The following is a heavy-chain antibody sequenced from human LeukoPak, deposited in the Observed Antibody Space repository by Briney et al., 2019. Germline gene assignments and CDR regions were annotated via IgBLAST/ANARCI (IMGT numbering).Heavy chain of an antibody. Sequence: SVKVSCKASGGTFSSYAISWVRQAPGQGLEWMGGIIPIFGTANYAQKFQGRVTITTDESTSTAYMELSSLRSEDTAVYYCARAYYSNDYYYYHMDVWGKGTTVTVSS. CDR1: GGTFSSYA. CDR3: ARAYYSNDYYYYHMDV. J-gene: IGHJ6*03. D-gene: IGHD4-11*01. CDR2: IIPIFGTA. V-gene: IGHV1-69*05.